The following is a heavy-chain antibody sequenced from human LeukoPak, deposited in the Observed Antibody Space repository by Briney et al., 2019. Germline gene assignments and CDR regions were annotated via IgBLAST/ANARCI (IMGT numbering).Heavy chain of an antibody. CDR1: GFTFSGSA. CDR2: IRSKANSYAT. V-gene: IGHV3-73*01. J-gene: IGHJ4*02. D-gene: IGHD3-22*01. Sequence: PGGSLRLSCAASGFTFSGSAMHWVRQASGKGLEWVGRIRSKANSYATAYAASVKGRFTISRDDSKNTAYLQMNSLKTEDTAVYYCNSQGYYDSSGPYYFDYWGQGTLVTVSS. CDR3: NSQGYYDSSGPYYFDY.